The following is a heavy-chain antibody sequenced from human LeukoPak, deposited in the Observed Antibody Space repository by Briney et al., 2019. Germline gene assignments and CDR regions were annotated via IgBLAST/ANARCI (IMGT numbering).Heavy chain of an antibody. CDR3: ATSRMGYSYDLYFDY. V-gene: IGHV3-7*03. CDR2: IKQDGSEK. D-gene: IGHD5-18*01. CDR1: GFTFSSYW. Sequence: GGSLRLSCAASGFTFSSYWMSWVRQAPGKGLEWVANIKQDGSEKYYVDSVKGRFTISRDNAKNSLYLQMNSLRSEDTAVYYCATSRMGYSYDLYFDYWGQGTLVTVSS. J-gene: IGHJ4*02.